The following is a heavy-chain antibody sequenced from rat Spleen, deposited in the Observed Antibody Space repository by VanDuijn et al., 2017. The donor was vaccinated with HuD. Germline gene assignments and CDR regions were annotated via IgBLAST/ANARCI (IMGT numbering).Heavy chain of an antibody. CDR1: GFSLSSNG. Sequence: QVQLKESGPGLVQPSQTLSLTCTVSGFSLSSNGVSWVRQPPGKGLEWIAAISSGGSTYYNSVLKSRLSISRDTSKSQVFLKMNNLQTEDTAMYFCARSESADYWGQGVMVTVSS. V-gene: IGHV2S12*01. J-gene: IGHJ2*01. D-gene: IGHD3-8*01. CDR2: ISSGGST. CDR3: ARSESADY.